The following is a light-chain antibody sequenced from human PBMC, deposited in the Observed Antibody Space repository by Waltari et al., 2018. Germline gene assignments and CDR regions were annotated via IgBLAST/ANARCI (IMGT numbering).Light chain of an antibody. Sequence: IVLTQSPGTLSLSPGERATLSCRASQIVNTYLAWYQQKPCQAPRLLIYGAYTRAAGIPDRFSGSGFGTDFSLTISRLEAEDFAVYYCQHHVRLPATFGQGTKVEIK. CDR3: QHHVRLPAT. J-gene: IGKJ1*01. CDR2: GAY. CDR1: QIVNTY. V-gene: IGKV3-20*01.